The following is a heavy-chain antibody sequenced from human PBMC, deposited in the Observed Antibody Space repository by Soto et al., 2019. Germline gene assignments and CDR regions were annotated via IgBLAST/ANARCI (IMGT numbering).Heavy chain of an antibody. J-gene: IGHJ4*02. Sequence: PGGSLRLSCAASGFTFSSSTMSWVRQAPGKGLEWVSVISGSGGSSGPSYADSVQGRFSISRDNTRNTLYLQMNSLRGEDTAMYYCAKARCSTANCYVPEYWGQGTRVTVSS. CDR3: AKARCSTANCYVPEY. CDR1: GFTFSSST. CDR2: ISGSGGSSGP. D-gene: IGHD2-2*01. V-gene: IGHV3-23*01.